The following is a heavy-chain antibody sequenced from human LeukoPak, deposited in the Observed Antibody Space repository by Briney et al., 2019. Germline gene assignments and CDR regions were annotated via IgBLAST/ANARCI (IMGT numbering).Heavy chain of an antibody. CDR1: GGSFSGYY. CDR2: INHSGST. J-gene: IGHJ5*02. CDR3: ARGGITMIESRFDP. Sequence: SETLSLTCAVYGGSFSGYYWSWIRQPPGKGLEWIGQINHSGSTNYNPSLKSRVTISVDTSKNQFSLKLSSVTAADTAVYYCARGGITMIESRFDPWGQGTLVTVSS. D-gene: IGHD3-22*01. V-gene: IGHV4-34*01.